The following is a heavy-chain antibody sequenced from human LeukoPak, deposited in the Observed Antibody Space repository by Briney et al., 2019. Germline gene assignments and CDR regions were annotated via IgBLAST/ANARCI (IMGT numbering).Heavy chain of an antibody. V-gene: IGHV3-7*01. D-gene: IGHD6-6*01. J-gene: IGHJ4*02. CDR1: GFTFSSYW. Sequence: PGGSLRLSCTASGFTFSSYWMSWVRQPPGKGLEFVSNIKQDGSRIEYVDSVKGRFTTSRDNAENSLYLQMISLRAEDTAVYYCARWRGAQSEFEYWGQGTLVTVSS. CDR3: ARWRGAQSEFEY. CDR2: IKQDGSRI.